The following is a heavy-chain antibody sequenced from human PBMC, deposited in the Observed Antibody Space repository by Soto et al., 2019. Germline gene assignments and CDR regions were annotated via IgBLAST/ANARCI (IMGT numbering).Heavy chain of an antibody. V-gene: IGHV3-23*01. CDR2: LTVAGTTT. CDR3: SNRERLLGWAFDR. J-gene: IGHJ4*02. Sequence: GGSLRLSCVASEFSFNKYVMIWVRQAPGKGLEWVSCLTVAGTTTYYADSVRGRFTISRDDSKKTLYLQLNDLRAEDTAVYYCSNRERLLGWAFDRWGRGTLVTVSS. CDR1: EFSFNKYV. D-gene: IGHD1-26*01.